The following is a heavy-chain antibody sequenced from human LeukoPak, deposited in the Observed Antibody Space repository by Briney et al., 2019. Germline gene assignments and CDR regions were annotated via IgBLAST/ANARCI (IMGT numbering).Heavy chain of an antibody. D-gene: IGHD2-2*02. CDR2: ISGSGGST. CDR3: AKEKPTLSPIYRGAFDI. J-gene: IGHJ3*02. Sequence: GGSLKLSCTASGFTFDDYAMHWVRQAPGQGLGWVAGISGSGGSTYYADSVKGRFTISRDNSKNTLYLQMNSLRAEDTAVYYCAKEKPTLSPIYRGAFDIWGQGTMVTVSS. CDR1: GFTFDDYA. V-gene: IGHV3-23*01.